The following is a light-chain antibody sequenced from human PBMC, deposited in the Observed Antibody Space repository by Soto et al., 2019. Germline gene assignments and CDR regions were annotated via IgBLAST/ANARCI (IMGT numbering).Light chain of an antibody. V-gene: IGKV3-15*01. CDR1: QSVSSN. J-gene: IGKJ4*01. CDR2: DAS. Sequence: EIVMTQSPATLSVSPGERATLSCSASQSVSSNLGWYQQKPGQAPRLLVYDASARATGIPARFSGSGSGTEFTLTISSLQSEDFAVYYCQQYNNWPPPLTYGGGTKVEIK. CDR3: QQYNNWPPPLT.